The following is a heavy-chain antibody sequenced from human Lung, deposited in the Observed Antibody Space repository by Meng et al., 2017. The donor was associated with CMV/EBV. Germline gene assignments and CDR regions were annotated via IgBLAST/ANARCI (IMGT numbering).Heavy chain of an antibody. J-gene: IGHJ6*02. CDR2: ISWDGGST. V-gene: IGHV3-43D*03. Sequence: GESLKISCAASGFTFDDYAMHWVRQAPGKGLEWVSLISWDGGSTYYADSVKGRFTISRDNSKNSLYLQMNSLRAEDTALYYCAKEFMAAAGTDYYYGMDVWGQGTTVTVSS. D-gene: IGHD6-13*01. CDR1: GFTFDDYA. CDR3: AKEFMAAAGTDYYYGMDV.